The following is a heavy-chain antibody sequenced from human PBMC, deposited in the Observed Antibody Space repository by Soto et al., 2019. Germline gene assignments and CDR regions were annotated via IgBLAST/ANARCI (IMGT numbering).Heavy chain of an antibody. D-gene: IGHD5-12*01. CDR2: INPNSGGT. CDR1: GYTFTGYY. V-gene: IGHV1-2*04. J-gene: IGHJ6*02. CDR3: ARDGAGYSGYDYYYYYYGTDV. Sequence: ASVKVSCKASGYTFTGYYTHWVRQAPGQGLEWMGWINPNSGGTNYAQKFQGWVTMTRDTSISTAYMELSRLRSDDTAVYYCARDGAGYSGYDYYYYYYGTDVWGQGTTVTVSS.